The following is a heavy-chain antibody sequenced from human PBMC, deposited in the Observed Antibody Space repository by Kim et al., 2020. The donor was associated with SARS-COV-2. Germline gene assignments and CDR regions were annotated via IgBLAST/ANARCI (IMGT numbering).Heavy chain of an antibody. CDR1: GYTFTSYG. Sequence: ASVKVSCKASGYTFTSYGISWVRQAPGQGLEWMGWISAYNGNTNYAQKLQGRVTMTTDTSTSTAYMELRSLRSDDTAVYYCARNLDYDFWSGYSYYFDYWGQGTLVTVSS. D-gene: IGHD3-3*01. J-gene: IGHJ4*02. CDR3: ARNLDYDFWSGYSYYFDY. V-gene: IGHV1-18*01. CDR2: ISAYNGNT.